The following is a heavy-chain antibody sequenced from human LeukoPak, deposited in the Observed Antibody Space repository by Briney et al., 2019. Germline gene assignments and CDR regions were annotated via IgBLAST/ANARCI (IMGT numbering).Heavy chain of an antibody. Sequence: GGSLRLSCAASGFTFSSYAMNWVRQAPGKGLEWVSGISGSGGSTYYADSVKGRFTISRDNSKNMLYLQMNSLRAEDTAVYYCAKDLGYCSGGSCYIFDYWGQGTLVTVSS. V-gene: IGHV3-23*01. J-gene: IGHJ4*02. CDR1: GFTFSSYA. CDR2: ISGSGGST. D-gene: IGHD2-15*01. CDR3: AKDLGYCSGGSCYIFDY.